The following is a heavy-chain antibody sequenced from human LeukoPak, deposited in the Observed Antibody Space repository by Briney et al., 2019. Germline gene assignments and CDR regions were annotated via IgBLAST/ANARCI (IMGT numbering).Heavy chain of an antibody. J-gene: IGHJ5*02. CDR2: IIPIFGTA. V-gene: IGHV1-69*05. CDR1: GGTFSSYA. D-gene: IGHD2-2*01. CDR3: ARAVVVPAPLASPPYNWFDP. Sequence: RRASVKVSCKASGGTFSSYAISWVRQAPGQGLEWMGGIIPIFGTANYAQKFQGRVTITTDESTSTAYMELSSLRSEDTAVYYCARAVVVPAPLASPPYNWFDPWGQGTLVTVSS.